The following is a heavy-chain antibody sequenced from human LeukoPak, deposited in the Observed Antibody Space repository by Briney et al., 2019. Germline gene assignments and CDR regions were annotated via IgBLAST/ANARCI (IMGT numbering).Heavy chain of an antibody. D-gene: IGHD5-18*01. CDR3: ARGGISGYSYGSIDY. CDR1: GGTFSSYA. CDR2: IIPIFGTA. Sequence: SVKVSCKASGGTFSSYAISWVRQAPGQGLEWMGGIIPIFGTANYAQKFQGRVTITADESTSTAYMELSSLRSEDTAVYYCARGGISGYSYGSIDYWGQGTLVTVSS. V-gene: IGHV1-69*13. J-gene: IGHJ4*02.